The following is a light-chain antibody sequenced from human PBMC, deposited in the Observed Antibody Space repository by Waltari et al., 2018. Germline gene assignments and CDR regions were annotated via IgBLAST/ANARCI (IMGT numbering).Light chain of an antibody. V-gene: IGLV2-23*01. CDR3: CSYAGSSTFYV. CDR1: SSDVGTYTL. Sequence: QSALTQPASVSGSPGQSITISCTGTSSDVGTYTLVSWYQQHPGKAPKLMIYEGSKRPSGVSNRFSGSKSGNTASLTISGLQADDEADYYCCSYAGSSTFYVFGTGTKVTVL. CDR2: EGS. J-gene: IGLJ1*01.